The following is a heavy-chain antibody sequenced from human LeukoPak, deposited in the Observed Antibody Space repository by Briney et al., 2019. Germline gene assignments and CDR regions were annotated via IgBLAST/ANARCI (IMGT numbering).Heavy chain of an antibody. CDR2: IYTSGST. CDR3: ARHGRHGWGSGVKYFDY. J-gene: IGHJ4*02. V-gene: IGHV4-4*09. CDR1: GGSISSYY. Sequence: SETPSLTCTVSGGSISSYYWSWIRQPPGKGLEWVGYIYTSGSTNYNPSLKSRVTISVDTSKNQFSLKLSSVTAADTAVYYCARHGRHGWGSGVKYFDYWGQGTLVTVSS. D-gene: IGHD3-16*01.